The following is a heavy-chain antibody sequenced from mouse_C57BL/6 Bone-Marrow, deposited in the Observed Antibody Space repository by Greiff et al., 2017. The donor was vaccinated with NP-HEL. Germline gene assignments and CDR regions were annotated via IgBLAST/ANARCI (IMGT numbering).Heavy chain of an antibody. CDR2: ISSGGSYT. J-gene: IGHJ4*01. CDR1: GFTFSSYG. V-gene: IGHV5-6*01. Sequence: EVHLVESGGDLVKPGGSLKLSCAASGFTFSSYGMSWVRQTPDKRLEWVATISSGGSYTYYPDSVKGRFTISRDNAKNTLYLQMSSLKSEDTAMDYCARRYGGYAMDYWGQGTSVTVSS. D-gene: IGHD1-1*01. CDR3: ARRYGGYAMDY.